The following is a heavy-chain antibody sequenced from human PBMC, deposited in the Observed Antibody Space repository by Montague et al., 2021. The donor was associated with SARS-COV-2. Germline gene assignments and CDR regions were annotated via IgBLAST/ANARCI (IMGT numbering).Heavy chain of an antibody. CDR3: ARTKWLRGYFDL. Sequence: SETLSLTCSVSGGQFIRSSHYWGWIRQPPGKGLECIGSIYYSGSTYYNPSLKSRVTISVDTSENHFSLKLTSVTAADTALYYCARTKWLRGYFDLWGRGTLVTVSS. V-gene: IGHV4-39*07. J-gene: IGHJ2*01. CDR1: GGQFIRSSHY. CDR2: IYYSGST. D-gene: IGHD5-12*01.